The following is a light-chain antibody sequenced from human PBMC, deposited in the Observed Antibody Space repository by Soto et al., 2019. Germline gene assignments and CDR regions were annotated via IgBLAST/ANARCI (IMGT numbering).Light chain of an antibody. J-gene: IGKJ4*01. CDR3: QQYDSSPLT. CDR2: GAS. CDR1: QSVSSSY. V-gene: IGKV3-20*01. Sequence: EIVLTQSPGTLSLSPGERATLSCRASQSVSSSYLARYQQKPGQAPRLLIYGASSRATGIPDRFSGSGSGTDFTLTISRLEPEDCAVYYCQQYDSSPLTFGGGTKVEIK.